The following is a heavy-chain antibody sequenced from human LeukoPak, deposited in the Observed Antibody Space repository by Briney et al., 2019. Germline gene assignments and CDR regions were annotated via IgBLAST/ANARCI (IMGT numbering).Heavy chain of an antibody. Sequence: GGSLRLSCAASGFSFSDYDIRWVRLAPGKGLEWVTFIRYDGSNTYAESVKGRFTISRDNSKNTVYLQMNSLRAEDTAVYYCAEVLYSSGWYGDYWGQGTLVTVSS. CDR2: IRYDGSNT. D-gene: IGHD6-19*01. J-gene: IGHJ4*02. CDR3: AEVLYSSGWYGDY. CDR1: GFSFSDYD. V-gene: IGHV3-30*02.